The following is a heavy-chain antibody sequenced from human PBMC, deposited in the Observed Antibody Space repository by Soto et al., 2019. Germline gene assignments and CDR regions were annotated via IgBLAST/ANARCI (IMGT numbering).Heavy chain of an antibody. D-gene: IGHD6-19*01. CDR1: GFTFSSYA. J-gene: IGHJ4*02. CDR3: ARDPGIAVAGYFDY. Sequence: QVQLVESGGGVVRPGRSLRLSCAASGFTFSSYAMHWVRQAPGKGLEWVAVISYDGSNKYYADSVKGRFTISRDNSKNTLYLQMNSLRAEDTAVYYCARDPGIAVAGYFDYWGQGTLVTVSS. CDR2: ISYDGSNK. V-gene: IGHV3-30-3*01.